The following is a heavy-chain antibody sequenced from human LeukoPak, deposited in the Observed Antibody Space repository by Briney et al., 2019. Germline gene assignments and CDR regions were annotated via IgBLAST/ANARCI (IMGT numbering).Heavy chain of an antibody. J-gene: IGHJ6*04. V-gene: IGHV3-21*01. CDR3: ARGGYGSGSYYSYYGMDV. Sequence: GRSLRLSCAPSGFTVSSYSMNWVRQAPGKGLEWVSSILSISSYIYYADSVKGRFTISRDNAKNSLYLQMNSLRAEDTAVYYCARGGYGSGSYYSYYGMDVWGKGTTVTVSS. CDR1: GFTVSSYS. CDR2: ILSISSYI. D-gene: IGHD3-10*01.